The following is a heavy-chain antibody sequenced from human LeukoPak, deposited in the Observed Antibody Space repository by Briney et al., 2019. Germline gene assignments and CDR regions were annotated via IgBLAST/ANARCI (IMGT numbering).Heavy chain of an antibody. Sequence: ASVKVSCKASGYTFTGYYMHWVRQAPGQGLEWMGWINPNSGGTNYAQEFQGRVTMTRDTSISTAYMELSRLRSDDTAVYYCARRFWSGYSDYWGQGTLVTVSS. CDR3: ARRFWSGYSDY. D-gene: IGHD3-3*01. J-gene: IGHJ4*02. CDR1: GYTFTGYY. CDR2: INPNSGGT. V-gene: IGHV1-2*02.